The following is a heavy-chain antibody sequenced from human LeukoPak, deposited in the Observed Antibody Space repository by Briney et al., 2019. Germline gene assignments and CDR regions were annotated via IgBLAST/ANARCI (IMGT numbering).Heavy chain of an antibody. CDR3: AVYYYDSSGYFDY. CDR2: IYYSGST. J-gene: IGHJ4*02. Sequence: SETLSLTCTVSGGSISSSSYYWGWIRQPPGKGLEWIGSIYYSGSTYYNPSLKSRDTISVDTSKNQFSLKLSSVTAADTAVYYCAVYYYDSSGYFDYWGQGTLVTVSS. CDR1: GGSISSSSYY. D-gene: IGHD3-22*01. V-gene: IGHV4-39*01.